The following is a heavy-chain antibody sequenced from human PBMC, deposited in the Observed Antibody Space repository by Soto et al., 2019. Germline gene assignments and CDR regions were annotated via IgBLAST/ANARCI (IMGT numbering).Heavy chain of an antibody. CDR1: GFTFSSYG. J-gene: IGHJ6*02. CDR3: AKEAAAGDYYYGMDV. CDR2: ISYDGSNK. Sequence: GSLRLSCAASGFTFSSYGMHWVRQAPGKGLEWVAVISYDGSNKYYADSVKGRFTISRDNSKNTLYLQMNSLRAEDTAVYYCAKEAAAGDYYYGMDVWGQGTTVTVSS. D-gene: IGHD6-13*01. V-gene: IGHV3-30*18.